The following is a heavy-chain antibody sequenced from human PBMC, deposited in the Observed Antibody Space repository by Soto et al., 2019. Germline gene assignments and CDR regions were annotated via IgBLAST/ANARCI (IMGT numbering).Heavy chain of an antibody. J-gene: IGHJ6*02. CDR2: ISYDGSNK. CDR1: GFTFSSYA. CDR3: ARDPFGELFPPHYYYYGMDV. V-gene: IGHV3-30-3*01. Sequence: QVQLVESGGGVVQPGRSLRLSCAASGFTFSSYAMHWVRQAPGKGLEWVAVISYDGSNKYYADSVKGRFTISRDNSKNTLYLQMNSLRAEDTAVYYCARDPFGELFPPHYYYYGMDVWGQGTTVTVSS. D-gene: IGHD3-10*01.